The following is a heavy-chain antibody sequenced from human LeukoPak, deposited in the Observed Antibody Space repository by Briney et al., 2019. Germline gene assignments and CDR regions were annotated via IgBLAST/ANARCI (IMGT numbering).Heavy chain of an antibody. CDR2: ISSSGTTI. CDR3: ARGIRQYAKSYFDY. CDR1: GFTFSDYY. J-gene: IGHJ4*02. D-gene: IGHD4-11*01. Sequence: GGSLRLSCAASGFTFSDYYMSWIRRAPGKGLEWLSYISSSGTTIYYTDSVKGRFTISRDNAKNSLYLQMNSLRAEDTPVYYCARGIRQYAKSYFDYWGQGTLVTVSS. V-gene: IGHV3-11*01.